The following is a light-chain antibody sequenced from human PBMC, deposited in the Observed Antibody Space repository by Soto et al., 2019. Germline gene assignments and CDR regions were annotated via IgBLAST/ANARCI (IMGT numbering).Light chain of an antibody. Sequence: QSALTQPRSVSRSPGQSVTISCTGTSSDVGAYTYVSWYQQHPGKAPKVIIYDVTKRPSGVPDRFSGSKSDNTASLSISGLQAEDEADYYCCSYAGSNTLLFGGGTKLTVL. CDR1: SSDVGAYTY. CDR2: DVT. J-gene: IGLJ2*01. V-gene: IGLV2-11*01. CDR3: CSYAGSNTLL.